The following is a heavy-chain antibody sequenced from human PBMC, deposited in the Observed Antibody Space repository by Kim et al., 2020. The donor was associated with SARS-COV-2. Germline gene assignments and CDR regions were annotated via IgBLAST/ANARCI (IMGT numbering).Heavy chain of an antibody. D-gene: IGHD3-22*01. J-gene: IGHJ4*02. CDR3: ARDKVDYYDSSGYLILDY. CDR1: GGSISSGGYY. CDR2: IYYSGST. V-gene: IGHV4-31*03. Sequence: SETLSLTCTVSGGSISSGGYYWSWIRQHPGKGLEWIGYIYYSGSTYYNPSLKSRVTISVDTSKNQFSLKLSSVTAADTAVYYCARDKVDYYDSSGYLILDYWGQRTLVTVSS.